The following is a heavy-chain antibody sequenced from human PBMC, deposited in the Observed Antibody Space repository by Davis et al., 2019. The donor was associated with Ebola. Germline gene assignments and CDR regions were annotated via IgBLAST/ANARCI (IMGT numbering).Heavy chain of an antibody. CDR3: AREGGYPYAIDY. CDR1: AGSFHNYY. D-gene: IGHD5-18*01. J-gene: IGHJ4*02. Sequence: PSETLSLTCPVSAGSFHNYYWACIRHPPAQGLELIGYINNSGHTNYSPSLRSRVTISIDTSKNQFSLSLTSVTAADTAVYFCAREGGYPYAIDYWGQGILVTVSS. V-gene: IGHV4-59*01. CDR2: INNSGHT.